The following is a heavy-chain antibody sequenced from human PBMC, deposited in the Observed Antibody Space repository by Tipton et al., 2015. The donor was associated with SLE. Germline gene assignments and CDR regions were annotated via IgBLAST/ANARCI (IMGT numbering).Heavy chain of an antibody. Sequence: TLSLTCTVSGGSISSGSYYWSWIRQPAGKGLEWIGRIYTSGSTNYNPSLKSRVTTSVDMSKNQFSLRLTSVTSADTAVYYCARAEYSEYDYDHWGQGTLVSVSS. CDR1: GGSISSGSYY. CDR3: ARAEYSEYDYDH. V-gene: IGHV4-61*02. CDR2: IYTSGST. D-gene: IGHD5-12*01. J-gene: IGHJ5*02.